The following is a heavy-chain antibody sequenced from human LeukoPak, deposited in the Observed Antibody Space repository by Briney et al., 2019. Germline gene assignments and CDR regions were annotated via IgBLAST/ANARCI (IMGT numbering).Heavy chain of an antibody. CDR1: GATFSSYT. Sequence: ASVKLSCKASGATFSSYTISWVRQAPGQGLKWMGRIIPILGIANYAQKFQDRVTITADKSTSTAYMELSSLRSEDTAVYYCASPPVLRFLEWAYRGAFDIWGHGTMVTVSS. D-gene: IGHD3-3*01. V-gene: IGHV1-69*02. CDR3: ASPPVLRFLEWAYRGAFDI. CDR2: IIPILGIA. J-gene: IGHJ3*02.